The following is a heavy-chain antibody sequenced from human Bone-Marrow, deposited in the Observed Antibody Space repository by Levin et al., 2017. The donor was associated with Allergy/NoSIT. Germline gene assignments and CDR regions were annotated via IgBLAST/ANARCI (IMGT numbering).Heavy chain of an antibody. J-gene: IGHJ4*02. Sequence: GESLKISCAASGFTFSSYWMSWVRQAPGKGLEWVANIKQDGSEKYYVDSVKGRFTISRDNAKKSLYLQMNSLRAEDTAVYYCARDGGSGVYWGQGTLVTVSS. CDR1: GFTFSSYW. CDR2: IKQDGSEK. CDR3: ARDGGSGVY. V-gene: IGHV3-7*01. D-gene: IGHD6-19*01.